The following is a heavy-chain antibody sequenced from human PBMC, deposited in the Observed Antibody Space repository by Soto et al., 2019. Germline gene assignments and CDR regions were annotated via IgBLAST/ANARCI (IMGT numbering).Heavy chain of an antibody. J-gene: IGHJ4*02. CDR1: GYTFTDHY. D-gene: IGHD3-10*01. Sequence: GASLKVSCKVSGYTFTDHYVHWVQQAPGKGLEWLGLVDPEESETIYAEKFQGRVTITADTSTDTAYMERRSLRSEDTGVYYCAYGSGSYLHYFEYWGQGTLVTVSS. V-gene: IGHV1-69-2*01. CDR2: VDPEESET. CDR3: AYGSGSYLHYFEY.